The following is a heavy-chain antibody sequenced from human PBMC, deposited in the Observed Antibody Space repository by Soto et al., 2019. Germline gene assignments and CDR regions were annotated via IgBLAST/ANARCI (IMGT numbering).Heavy chain of an antibody. J-gene: IGHJ4*02. Sequence: PGGSLRLSCAASGFTFTNYWMSWVRQAPGRGLEWVANINQDGSEDYYVDSVTGRFTISRDNAKNSLYLQMNSLRDEDTAVYYCARGLYYYDSRGYWGYWGQGTLVTVSS. CDR2: INQDGSED. V-gene: IGHV3-7*02. CDR1: GFTFTNYW. CDR3: ARGLYYYDSRGYWGY. D-gene: IGHD3-22*01.